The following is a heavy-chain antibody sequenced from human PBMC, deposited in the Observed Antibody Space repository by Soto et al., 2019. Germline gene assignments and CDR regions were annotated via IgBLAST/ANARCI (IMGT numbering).Heavy chain of an antibody. V-gene: IGHV3-48*02. Sequence: GGSLRLSCVASGFSLANYPMNWVRQTPGKGLEWISYSSPRGDTIYYADSVEGRFTISRDNARNSLSLHMSSLRDEDSALYYCAKGPHTNVGWPYYFESWGQGVPVTAPQ. J-gene: IGHJ4*02. CDR1: GFSLANYP. D-gene: IGHD6-19*01. CDR2: SSPRGDTI. CDR3: AKGPHTNVGWPYYFES.